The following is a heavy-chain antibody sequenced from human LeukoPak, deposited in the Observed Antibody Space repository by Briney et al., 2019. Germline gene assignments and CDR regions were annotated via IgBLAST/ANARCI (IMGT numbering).Heavy chain of an antibody. D-gene: IGHD2-2*01. CDR3: AKVARYCSSTSCHY. Sequence: GGSLRLSCAASGFTFSSYGMHWVRQAPGKGLEWVAFIRYDGSNKYYADSVKGRFTISRDNSKNTLYLQMNSLRAEDTAVYYCAKVARYCSSTSCHYWGQGTLVTVSS. V-gene: IGHV3-30*02. CDR1: GFTFSSYG. J-gene: IGHJ4*02. CDR2: IRYDGSNK.